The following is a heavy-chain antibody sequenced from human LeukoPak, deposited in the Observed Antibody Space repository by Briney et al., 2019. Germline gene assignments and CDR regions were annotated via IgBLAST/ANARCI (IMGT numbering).Heavy chain of an antibody. J-gene: IGHJ4*02. Sequence: GGSLRLSCAASGFTFSSYAMHWVRQAPGKGLEWVAVISYDGSNKYYADSVKGRFTISRDNSKNTLYLQMNSLRAEDTAVYYCSRVQGRYSYGSGFDSWGQGTLVTVSS. CDR1: GFTFSSYA. V-gene: IGHV3-30*04. D-gene: IGHD5-18*01. CDR3: SRVQGRYSYGSGFDS. CDR2: ISYDGSNK.